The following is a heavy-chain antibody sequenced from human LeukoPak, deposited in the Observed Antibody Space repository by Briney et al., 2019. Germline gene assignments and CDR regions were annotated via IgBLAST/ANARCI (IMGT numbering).Heavy chain of an antibody. CDR2: VSGGGGTT. V-gene: IGHV3-23*01. CDR3: AKDMGYCSSATCYGLDY. CDR1: GFTFSSYA. J-gene: IGHJ4*02. D-gene: IGHD2-2*01. Sequence: GGSLRLSCAASGFTFSSYAMSWVRQAPGKGLEWVSAVSGGGGTTYYADSVKGRFTISRDNSKNTLFLQMNSLRAEDTAIYYCAKDMGYCSSATCYGLDYWGQGTLVTVSS.